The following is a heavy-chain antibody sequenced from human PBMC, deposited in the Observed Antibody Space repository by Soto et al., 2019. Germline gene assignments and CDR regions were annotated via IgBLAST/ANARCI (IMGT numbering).Heavy chain of an antibody. Sequence: GESLKIACKGSGYSFTSYWIGWVRQMPGKGLEWMGIIYPGDSDTRYSPSFQGQVTISADKSISTAYLQWSSLKASDTAMYYCARFFDGSGSYRAYYYYGMDVWGQGTTVTGSS. CDR2: IYPGDSDT. CDR3: ARFFDGSGSYRAYYYYGMDV. CDR1: GYSFTSYW. V-gene: IGHV5-51*01. D-gene: IGHD3-10*01. J-gene: IGHJ6*02.